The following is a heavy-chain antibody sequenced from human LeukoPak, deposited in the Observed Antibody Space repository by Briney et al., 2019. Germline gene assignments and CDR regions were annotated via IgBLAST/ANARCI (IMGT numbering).Heavy chain of an antibody. CDR1: GFSFSGHW. CDR3: ARDLYGDYPWDY. Sequence: GGSLRLSCTASGFSFSGHWMHWARQLPGKGLVWVSRISPTGSTTSYADSVKGRFTISRDNSKNTLYLQMNSLRAEDTAVYYCARDLYGDYPWDYWGQGTLVTVSS. CDR2: ISPTGSTT. D-gene: IGHD4-17*01. J-gene: IGHJ4*02. V-gene: IGHV3-74*01.